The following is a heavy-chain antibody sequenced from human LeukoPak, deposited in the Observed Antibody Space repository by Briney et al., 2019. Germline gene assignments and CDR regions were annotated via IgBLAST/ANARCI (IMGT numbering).Heavy chain of an antibody. V-gene: IGHV3-30*18. CDR3: AKDRTFDY. CDR2: ISYDGSNK. Sequence: GRSLRLSCAASGFTFSSYGMHWVRQAPGKGLEWVAVISYDGSNKYYADSVKGRFTISRDNSKNTLYLQMNSLRAEDTAVYYCAKDRTFDYWGQGTLVTVSS. CDR1: GFTFSSYG. D-gene: IGHD2-8*01. J-gene: IGHJ4*02.